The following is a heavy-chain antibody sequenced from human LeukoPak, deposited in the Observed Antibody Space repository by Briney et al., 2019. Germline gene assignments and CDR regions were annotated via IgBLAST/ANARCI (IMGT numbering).Heavy chain of an antibody. V-gene: IGHV3-30*02. CDR3: AKDPNTARNFDY. D-gene: IGHD5-18*01. CDR1: GFTFSSYG. CDR2: ILYDGSNK. Sequence: PGGSLRLSCAASGFTFSSYGMHWVRQAPGKGLEWAALILYDGSNKYYADSVKGRFTISRDNSKNTLYLQMNSLRAEDTAVYYCAKDPNTARNFDYWGQGTLVTVSS. J-gene: IGHJ4*02.